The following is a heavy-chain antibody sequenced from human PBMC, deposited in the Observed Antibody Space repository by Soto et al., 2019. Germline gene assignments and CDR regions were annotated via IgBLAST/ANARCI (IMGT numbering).Heavy chain of an antibody. CDR2: IFPGGSDS. Sequence: WESLMISCNSSGFIRNPYWIAWVRHMPGKGVGWGGAIFPGGSDSRYTPSIQGQVTISANRSLNIAYIQWGILRASDSASYYSARQDPPYSCSGYYYEMDVWGPGTTVTVSS. CDR1: GFIRNPYW. D-gene: IGHD5-18*01. J-gene: IGHJ6*02. V-gene: IGHV5-51*01. CDR3: ARQDPPYSCSGYYYEMDV.